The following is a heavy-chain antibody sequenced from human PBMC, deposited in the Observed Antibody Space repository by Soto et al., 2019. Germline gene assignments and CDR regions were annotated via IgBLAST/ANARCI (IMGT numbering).Heavy chain of an antibody. J-gene: IGHJ6*02. V-gene: IGHV4-31*03. Sequence: LSLTCTVSGGSISSGGYYWSWIRQHPGKGLEWIGYIYYSGSTYYNPSLKSRVTISVDTSKNQFSLKLSSVTAADTAVYYCARALFYYGPGSPKKSYYYYGTDVWGQGITVTVSS. D-gene: IGHD3-10*01. CDR1: GGSISSGGYY. CDR2: IYYSGST. CDR3: ARALFYYGPGSPKKSYYYYGTDV.